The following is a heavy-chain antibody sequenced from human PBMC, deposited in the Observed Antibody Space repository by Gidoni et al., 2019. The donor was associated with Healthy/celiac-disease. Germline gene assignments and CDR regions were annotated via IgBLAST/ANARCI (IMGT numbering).Heavy chain of an antibody. CDR2: ISYDGSNK. CDR3: AKGLKRAASSSSFDY. D-gene: IGHD6-6*01. CDR1: GFTFSSYG. Sequence: QVQLVESGGGVVQPGRSLRLSCAASGFTFSSYGMHWVRQAPGKGLEWVAVISYDGSNKYYADSVKGRFTISRDNSKNTLYLQMNSLRAEDTAVYYCAKGLKRAASSSSFDYWGQGTLVTVSS. J-gene: IGHJ4*02. V-gene: IGHV3-30*18.